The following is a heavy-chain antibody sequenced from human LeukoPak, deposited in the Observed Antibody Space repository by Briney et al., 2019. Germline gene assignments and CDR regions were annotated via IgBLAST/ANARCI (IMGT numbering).Heavy chain of an antibody. D-gene: IGHD3-22*01. CDR2: VSGRGELT. J-gene: IGHJ5*01. CDR1: GFTFSTYA. V-gene: IGHV3-23*01. Sequence: GGSLRLSCGASGFTFSTYAMSWVRQPPGKGLEWVASVSGRGELTYYTDSVRGRFTISRYNSRSTLYLQMNFLRTDDTAVYYCVKDRPNYYGSEGHYYRQNGDSWGQGTLVTVSS. CDR3: VKDRPNYYGSEGHYYRQNGDS.